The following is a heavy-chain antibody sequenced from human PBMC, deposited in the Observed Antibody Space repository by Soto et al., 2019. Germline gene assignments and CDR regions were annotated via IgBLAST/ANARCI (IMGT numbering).Heavy chain of an antibody. CDR1: GYTFTSYA. CDR3: ARVMNGRPYYYYGMDV. Sequence: ASVKVSCKASGYTFTSYAMHWVRQAPGQRLEWMGWINAGNGTTKYSQKFQGRVTITADESTSTAYMELSSLRSEDTAVYYCARVMNGRPYYYYGMDVWGQGTTVTVSS. V-gene: IGHV1-3*01. CDR2: INAGNGTT. D-gene: IGHD2-8*01. J-gene: IGHJ6*02.